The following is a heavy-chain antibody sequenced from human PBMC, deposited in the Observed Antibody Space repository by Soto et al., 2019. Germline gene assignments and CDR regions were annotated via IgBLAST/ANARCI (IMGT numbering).Heavy chain of an antibody. D-gene: IGHD4-17*01. Sequence: GGSLRLSCAASGFTVSSNHMSWVRQAPGKGLEWVSVIYSGGSTYYADSVKGRFTISRDNSKNTLYLQMNSLRAEDTAVYYCASSLDYGDYGGAFDIWGQGTMVTVSS. CDR3: ASSLDYGDYGGAFDI. J-gene: IGHJ3*02. CDR2: IYSGGST. V-gene: IGHV3-66*01. CDR1: GFTVSSNH.